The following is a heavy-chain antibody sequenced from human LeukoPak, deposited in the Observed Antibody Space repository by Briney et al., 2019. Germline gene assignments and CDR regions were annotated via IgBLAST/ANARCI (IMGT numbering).Heavy chain of an antibody. CDR1: GGSFSGYY. CDR3: ARQPSMVRGVIIWFDP. J-gene: IGHJ5*02. V-gene: IGHV4-34*01. CDR2: INHSGST. D-gene: IGHD3-10*01. Sequence: SETLSLTCAVYGGSFSGYYWSWIRQPPGKGLEWIGEINHSGSTNYNPSLKSRVTISVDTSKNQFSLKLSSVTAADTAVYYCARQPSMVRGVIIWFDPWGQGTLVTVSS.